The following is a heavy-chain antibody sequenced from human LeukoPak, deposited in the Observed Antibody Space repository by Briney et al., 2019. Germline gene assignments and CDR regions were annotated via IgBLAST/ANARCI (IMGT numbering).Heavy chain of an antibody. J-gene: IGHJ4*02. CDR3: AREVYCGGDCYRNYFDY. Sequence: PSETLSLTCAVYGRSFSGYYWSWIRQPPGKGLEWIGEINHSGSTNYNPSLKSRVTISVDTSKNQFSLKLSSVTAADTAVYYCAREVYCGGDCYRNYFDYWGQGTLVTVSS. CDR1: GRSFSGYY. D-gene: IGHD2-21*02. V-gene: IGHV4-34*01. CDR2: INHSGST.